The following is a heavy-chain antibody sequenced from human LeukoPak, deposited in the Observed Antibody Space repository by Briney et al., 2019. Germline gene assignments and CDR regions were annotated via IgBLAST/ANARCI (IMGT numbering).Heavy chain of an antibody. J-gene: IGHJ4*02. Sequence: ASVKLSCKASGYTFTSYAMNWVRQAPGQGLEWMGWINTNTGNPTYAQGFTGRFVFSMDTSVSTAYLQISSLKAEDTAVYYCARTTGSGWSSFFDYWGQGTLVTVSS. CDR1: GYTFTSYA. CDR2: INTNTGNP. V-gene: IGHV7-4-1*02. D-gene: IGHD6-19*01. CDR3: ARTTGSGWSSFFDY.